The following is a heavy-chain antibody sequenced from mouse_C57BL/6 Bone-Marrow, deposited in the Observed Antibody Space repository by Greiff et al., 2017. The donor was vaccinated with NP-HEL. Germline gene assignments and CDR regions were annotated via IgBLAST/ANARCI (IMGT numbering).Heavy chain of an antibody. Sequence: QVQLQQPGAELVKPGASVKMSCKASGYTFTSYWITWVKQRPGQGLEWIGDIYPGSGSTNYNEKFKSKATLTVDTSSSTAYMQLSSLTSEDSAVYYCARSYGNYFYWYFDVWGTGPTVTVSS. D-gene: IGHD2-1*01. J-gene: IGHJ1*03. CDR3: ARSYGNYFYWYFDV. CDR2: IYPGSGST. V-gene: IGHV1-55*01. CDR1: GYTFTSYW.